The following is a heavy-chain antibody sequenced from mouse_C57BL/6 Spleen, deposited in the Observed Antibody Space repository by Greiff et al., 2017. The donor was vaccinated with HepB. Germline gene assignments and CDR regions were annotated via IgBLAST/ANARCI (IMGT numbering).Heavy chain of an antibody. Sequence: QVQLQQPGAELVKPGASVKLSCKASGYTFTSYWMQWVKQRPGQGLEWIGEIDPSDSYTNYNQKFKGKATLTVDTSSSTAYMQLSSLTSEDSAVYYCARHEGGFAYWGQGTLVTVSA. J-gene: IGHJ3*01. V-gene: IGHV1-50*01. CDR1: GYTFTSYW. CDR3: ARHEGGFAY. CDR2: IDPSDSYT.